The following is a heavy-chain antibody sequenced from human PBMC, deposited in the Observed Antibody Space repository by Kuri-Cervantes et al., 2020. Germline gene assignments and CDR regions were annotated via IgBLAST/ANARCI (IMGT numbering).Heavy chain of an antibody. Sequence: GSLRLSCTVSGYSISSGYYWGWIRQPPGKGLEWIGSIYHSGSTYYNPSLKSRVTISVDTSKNQFSLKLSSVTAADTAVYYCAGPKSSGWYKWDAFDIWGQGTMVTVSS. J-gene: IGHJ3*02. V-gene: IGHV4-38-2*02. CDR3: AGPKSSGWYKWDAFDI. CDR2: IYHSGST. CDR1: GYSISSGYY. D-gene: IGHD6-19*01.